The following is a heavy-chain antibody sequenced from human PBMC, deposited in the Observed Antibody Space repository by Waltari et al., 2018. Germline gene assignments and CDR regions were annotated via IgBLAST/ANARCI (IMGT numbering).Heavy chain of an antibody. Sequence: EVQLVESGGGLVHPGGSLRLSCAASGFTVSSNHMSWVRQAPGKGLEWVSLIYSAGSTYYADSVRGRFSISRDNSKNTLHLQMNSLRAEDTAMYYCARARDEDTAMVYFDH. V-gene: IGHV3-66*02. CDR3: ARARDEDTAMVYFDH. CDR2: IYSAGST. J-gene: IGHJ4*01. D-gene: IGHD5-18*01. CDR1: GFTVSSNH.